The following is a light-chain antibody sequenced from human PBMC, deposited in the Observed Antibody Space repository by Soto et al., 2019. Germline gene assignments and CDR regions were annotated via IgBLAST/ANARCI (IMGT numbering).Light chain of an antibody. CDR3: VQFAHFPRT. CDR1: QSHVYSDGNTY. J-gene: IGKJ1*01. V-gene: IGKV2-24*01. Sequence: DVVLTQTALCSPVTLGQPASISCRSSQSHVYSDGNTYLSWLQQRPGQPPRLLIYRVSNRFPGAPDSFSGSVAGPDFTLKISRVDAEDVGVYYCVQFAHFPRTFGQGTEVEI. CDR2: RVS.